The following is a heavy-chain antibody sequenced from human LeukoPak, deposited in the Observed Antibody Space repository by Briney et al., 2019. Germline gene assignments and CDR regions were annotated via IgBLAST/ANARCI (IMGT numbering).Heavy chain of an antibody. V-gene: IGHV4-34*01. CDR2: INHSGGT. CDR3: ARYSGYYLSFFDY. J-gene: IGHJ4*02. CDR1: DGSFSGYY. Sequence: SETLSLTCAVYDGSFSGYYWSWIRQPPGKGLEWIGEINHSGGTNYNPSLKSRVTISVDTSKNQFSLKLSSVAAADTAMYYCARYSGYYLSFFDYWGQGTLVTVSS. D-gene: IGHD3-22*01.